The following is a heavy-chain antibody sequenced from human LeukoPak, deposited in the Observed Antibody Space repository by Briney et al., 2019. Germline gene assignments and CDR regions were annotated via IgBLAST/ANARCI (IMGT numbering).Heavy chain of an antibody. Sequence: PGGSLRLSCVASGFTFSSSSMNWVRQAPGKGPEWVSYTSISSTTIYYADSVKGRFTISRDNAKNSLYLQMNSLRDEDTAVYYCARGLRYSSNWYKFDYWGQGTLVTVSS. V-gene: IGHV3-48*02. CDR1: GFTFSSSS. CDR2: TSISSTTI. D-gene: IGHD6-13*01. J-gene: IGHJ4*02. CDR3: ARGLRYSSNWYKFDY.